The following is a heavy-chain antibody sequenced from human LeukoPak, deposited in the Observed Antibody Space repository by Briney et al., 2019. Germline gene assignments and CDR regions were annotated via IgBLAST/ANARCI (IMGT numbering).Heavy chain of an antibody. J-gene: IGHJ5*02. CDR1: GFTFSSYE. CDR2: ISSSGSTI. CDR3: ASLAYCGGDCYSADWFDP. V-gene: IGHV3-48*03. D-gene: IGHD2-21*02. Sequence: GGSLRLSCAASGFTFSSYEMNWVRQAPGKGLEWVSYISSSGSTIYYADSVKGRFTISRDNAKTSLYLQMNSVRAEDTAFYYCASLAYCGGDCYSADWFDPWGQGTLVTVSS.